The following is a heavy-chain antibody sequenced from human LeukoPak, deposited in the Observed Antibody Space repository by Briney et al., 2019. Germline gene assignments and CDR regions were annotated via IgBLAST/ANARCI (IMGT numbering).Heavy chain of an antibody. D-gene: IGHD5-12*01. CDR2: INPNSGGT. CDR3: ARDMTKPRVATIYGY. V-gene: IGHV1-2*02. Sequence: GASVKVSCKASGYTFTGYYMHWVRQAPGQGLEWMGWINPNSGGTNYAQKFQGRVTMTRDTSISTAYMELSRLRSDDTAVYYCARDMTKPRVATIYGYWGQGTLVTVSS. J-gene: IGHJ4*02. CDR1: GYTFTGYY.